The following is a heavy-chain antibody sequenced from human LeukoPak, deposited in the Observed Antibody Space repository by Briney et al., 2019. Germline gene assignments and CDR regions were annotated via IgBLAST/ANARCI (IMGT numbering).Heavy chain of an antibody. D-gene: IGHD2-2*01. CDR3: ARSLCPDSTSCYYFFYFDF. CDR1: GYTFSAYG. CDR2: TSGTGYNT. V-gene: IGHV1-18*01. J-gene: IGHJ4*02. Sequence: ASVKVSCKASGYTFSAYGITWVRQAPGQGLEWMAWTSGTGYNTDYTQRFQGRVSVTTDTSTSTAYLEVRSLRSEDTAIYYCARSLCPDSTSCYYFFYFDFWGQGTPVTVSS.